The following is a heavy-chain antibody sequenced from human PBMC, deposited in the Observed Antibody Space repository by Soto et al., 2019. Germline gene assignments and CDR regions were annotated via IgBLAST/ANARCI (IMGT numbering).Heavy chain of an antibody. V-gene: IGHV3-53*01. CDR1: GFSVSTNY. J-gene: IGHJ4*02. CDR3: ARGSGSLYYFDF. D-gene: IGHD1-26*01. Sequence: SGGSLRLSCAASGFSVSTNYMTWVRQAPGKGLEWVSVIYSGGSTYYADSVKGRFTISRDNSKNTLHLQMNSLRAEDTAVYYCARGSGSLYYFDFWGRGTLVTVPS. CDR2: IYSGGST.